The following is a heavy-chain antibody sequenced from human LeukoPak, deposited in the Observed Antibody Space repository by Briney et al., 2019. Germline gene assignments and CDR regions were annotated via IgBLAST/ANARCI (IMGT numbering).Heavy chain of an antibody. D-gene: IGHD3-9*01. CDR2: ISSSSSYI. CDR1: GFTFSSYS. J-gene: IGHJ3*02. V-gene: IGHV3-21*01. Sequence: GGSLRLSCAASGFTFSSYSMNWVRQAPGKGLEWVSSISSSSSYIYYADSVKGRFTISRDNAKNSLYLQMYSLRAEDTAVYYCARDTHYDILTGYYKWAGAFDIWGQGTMVTVSS. CDR3: ARDTHYDILTGYYKWAGAFDI.